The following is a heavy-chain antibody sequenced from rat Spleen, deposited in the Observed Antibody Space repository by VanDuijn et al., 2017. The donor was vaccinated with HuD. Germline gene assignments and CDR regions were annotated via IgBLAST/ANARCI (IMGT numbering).Heavy chain of an antibody. Sequence: EVQLVESGGGLVQPGRSLKLSCAASGFTFSNYDMAWVRQAPTKGLEWVASISPSGTVTYYRDSVKGRFTISRDNATSTLYLQMDSLRSEDTATYYCARSVFDYWGQGVMVTVSS. J-gene: IGHJ2*01. CDR3: ARSVFDY. V-gene: IGHV5-25*01. CDR2: ISPSGTVT. CDR1: GFTFSNYD.